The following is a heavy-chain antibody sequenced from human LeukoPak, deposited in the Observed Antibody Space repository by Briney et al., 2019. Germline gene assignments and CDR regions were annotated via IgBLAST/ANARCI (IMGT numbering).Heavy chain of an antibody. CDR3: ARAQTYGDSRLLLDY. Sequence: PGGSLRLSCAASGFTFSSYWMSWVRQAPGKGLEWVANIKQDGSEKYYVDSVKGRFTISRDNAKNSLYLQMNSLRVEGTALYYCARAQTYGDSRLLLDYWGQGTLVTVSS. CDR2: IKQDGSEK. V-gene: IGHV3-7*03. D-gene: IGHD4-17*01. CDR1: GFTFSSYW. J-gene: IGHJ4*02.